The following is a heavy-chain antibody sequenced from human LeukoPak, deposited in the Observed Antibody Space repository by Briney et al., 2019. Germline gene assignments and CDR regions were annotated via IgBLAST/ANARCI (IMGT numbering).Heavy chain of an antibody. V-gene: IGHV3-43*02. CDR2: INGQGDET. D-gene: IGHD2-15*01. Sequence: GGSLRLSCADSGFSFYNYAMHWVRQRPGRGLEWVSFINGQGDETYYGDSVKGRFTVSRDNRKNSLVLQMNSLRTEDTAFYYCAKDLGRTECELLRGTLTDWGQGTLVTVSS. CDR3: AKDLGRTECELLRGTLTD. J-gene: IGHJ1*01. CDR1: GFSFYNYA.